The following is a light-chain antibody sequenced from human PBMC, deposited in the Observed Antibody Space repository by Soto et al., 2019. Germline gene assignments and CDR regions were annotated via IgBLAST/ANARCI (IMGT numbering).Light chain of an antibody. CDR2: EVS. CDR3: CSYAGYSNLV. V-gene: IGLV2-8*01. Sequence: QSVLTQPPSASGSPGQSVTISCTGTSSDVGGYKYVSWYQHHPGKAPKLMIYEVSKRPSGVPDRFSGSKSGNTASLTVSGLQAEDEADYYCCSYAGYSNLVFGGGTKLTVL. J-gene: IGLJ2*01. CDR1: SSDVGGYKY.